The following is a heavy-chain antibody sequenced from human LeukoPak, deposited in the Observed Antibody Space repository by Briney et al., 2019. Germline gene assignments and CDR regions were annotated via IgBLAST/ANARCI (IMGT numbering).Heavy chain of an antibody. CDR3: AKDHLVRGVSN. CDR2: ISGSGGST. V-gene: IGHV3-23*01. Sequence: ASVTVSCKASGYTFSSYGMSWVRQAPGKGLEWVSAISGSGGSTYYADSVKGRFTISRDNSKNTLYLQMNSLRAEDTAVYYCAKDHLVRGVSNWGQGTLVTVSS. D-gene: IGHD3-10*01. CDR1: GYTFSSYG. J-gene: IGHJ4*02.